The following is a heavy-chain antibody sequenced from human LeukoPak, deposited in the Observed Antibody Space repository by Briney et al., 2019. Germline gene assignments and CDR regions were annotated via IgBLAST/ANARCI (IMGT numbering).Heavy chain of an antibody. CDR3: APTPPYGSAHTGYFDY. CDR2: INPSDGDT. CDR1: GYTLTSYY. D-gene: IGHD6-25*01. V-gene: IGHV1-46*01. Sequence: ASVKVSCKASGYTLTSYYMHWVRQAPGQGLEWMGIINPSDGDTRYAQKFQGRVTMTRDTSTTTVYMELSSLRSEDTAVYYCAPTPPYGSAHTGYFDYWGQGTLVTVSS. J-gene: IGHJ4*02.